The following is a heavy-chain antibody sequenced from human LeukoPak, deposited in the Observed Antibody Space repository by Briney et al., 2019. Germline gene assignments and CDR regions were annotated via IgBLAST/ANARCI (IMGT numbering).Heavy chain of an antibody. Sequence: PGGSLRLSCAASGFTFSSYGMHWVRQAPGKGLEWVAVIWYDGSNKYYADSVKGRFTISRDNSKNTLYLQMNSLRAEDTAVYYCAREPQYYYGMDVWGQGTTVTVSS. V-gene: IGHV3-33*01. J-gene: IGHJ6*02. CDR1: GFTFSSYG. CDR3: AREPQYYYGMDV. CDR2: IWYDGSNK.